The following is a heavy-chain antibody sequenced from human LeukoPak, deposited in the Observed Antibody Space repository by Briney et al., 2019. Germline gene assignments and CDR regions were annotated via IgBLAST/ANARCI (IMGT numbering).Heavy chain of an antibody. J-gene: IGHJ4*02. V-gene: IGHV3-7*04. CDR2: IKQDGSEK. CDR3: ARDRGGTYEIYFFDY. CDR1: GLTFSTYA. D-gene: IGHD1-26*01. Sequence: TGGSLRLSCAASGLTFSTYAMSWVRQAPGKGLEWAANIKQDGSEKYYVDSVKGRFTISRDNAKNSLYLQMNSLRAEDTAVYYCARDRGGTYEIYFFDYWGQGTLVTVSS.